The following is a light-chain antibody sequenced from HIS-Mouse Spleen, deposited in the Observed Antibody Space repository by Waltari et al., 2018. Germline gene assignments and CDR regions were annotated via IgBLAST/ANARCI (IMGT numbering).Light chain of an antibody. CDR3: QQYNNWPPELT. Sequence: EIVMTQSPATLSVSPGERATLSCRASQSVSSNLAWYQQKPGQAPRLLIYGASTRATCIPARVSGSGSGTEFTLTISSMQSEDFAVYYCQQYNNWPPELTFGGGTKVEIK. J-gene: IGKJ4*01. CDR1: QSVSSN. CDR2: GAS. V-gene: IGKV3-15*01.